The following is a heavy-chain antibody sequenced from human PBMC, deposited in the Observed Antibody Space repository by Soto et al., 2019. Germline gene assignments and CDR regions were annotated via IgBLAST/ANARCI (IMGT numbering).Heavy chain of an antibody. V-gene: IGHV3-33*01. J-gene: IGHJ6*02. CDR1: GSTFNNYG. CDR2: VWSAGINK. CDR3: ARAWDTTTVTRGGVDV. Sequence: QAQLVESGGGVVQPGRSLRLSCAASGSTFNNYGMHWVRQSPGQGLEWVAVVWSAGINKYYADSVKGRFTISREDYKNTLYLQMTSVRVEDTAMYYCARAWDTTTVTRGGVDVWGQGSTVTVSS. D-gene: IGHD4-17*01.